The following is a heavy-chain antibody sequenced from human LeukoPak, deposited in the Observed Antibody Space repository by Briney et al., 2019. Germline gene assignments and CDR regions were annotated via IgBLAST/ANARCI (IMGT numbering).Heavy chain of an antibody. CDR1: GFTFSDAW. J-gene: IGHJ4*02. V-gene: IGHV3-15*01. Sequence: GESLRLSCAASGFTFSDAWMNWVRQAPGKGLEWVGRIKSKADGGTIDYAAPVKGRFTISRDDSKNTVYMQMNSLKTEDTAVYYCSYYYDSSGYVDYWGQGTLVTVSS. CDR3: SYYYDSSGYVDY. D-gene: IGHD3-22*01. CDR2: IKSKADGGTI.